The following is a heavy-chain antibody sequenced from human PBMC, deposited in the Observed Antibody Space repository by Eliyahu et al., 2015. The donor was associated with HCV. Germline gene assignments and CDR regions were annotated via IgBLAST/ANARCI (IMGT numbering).Heavy chain of an antibody. Sequence: QLQLQESGPGLVKPSETLSLTCTVSGGSIXSSSYYWGWIRQPPGKGLEWIGSIYYSGSTYYNPSLKSRVTISVDTSKNQFSLKLSSVTAADTAVYYCARHISPHYVGVYWYFDLWGRGTLVTVSS. D-gene: IGHD3-16*01. J-gene: IGHJ2*01. CDR3: ARHISPHYVGVYWYFDL. CDR2: IYYSGST. V-gene: IGHV4-39*01. CDR1: GGSIXSSSYY.